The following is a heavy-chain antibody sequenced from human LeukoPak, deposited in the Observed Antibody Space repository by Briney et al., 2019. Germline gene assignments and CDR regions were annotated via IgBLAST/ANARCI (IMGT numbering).Heavy chain of an antibody. J-gene: IGHJ5*02. CDR3: ARTHFDSLGWFDP. D-gene: IGHD3-9*01. CDR1: GASMRSSNFY. Sequence: SETLFLTCSVSGASMRSSNFYWGWLRQSPGKGLEWIGNINYSGLTYFNPSVKSRVTLSVDVSKHRFSLNLTSVPPADTALYFCARTHFDSLGWFDPWGQGIQVIVSS. CDR2: INYSGLT. V-gene: IGHV4-39*07.